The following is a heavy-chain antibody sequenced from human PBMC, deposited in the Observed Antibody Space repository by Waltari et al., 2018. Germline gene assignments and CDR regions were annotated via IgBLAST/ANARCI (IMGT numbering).Heavy chain of an antibody. CDR1: GGSISSSSYY. CDR3: ARDRNVELGGSYADY. V-gene: IGHV4-39*07. CDR2: IYYSGST. J-gene: IGHJ4*02. Sequence: QLQLQESGPGLVKPSETLSLTCTVSGGSISSSSYYWGWIRQPPGKGLEWIGSIYYSGSTYYHPSLKSRVTISVDTSKNQFSLKLSSVTAADTAVYYCARDRNVELGGSYADYWGQGTLVTVSS. D-gene: IGHD1-26*01.